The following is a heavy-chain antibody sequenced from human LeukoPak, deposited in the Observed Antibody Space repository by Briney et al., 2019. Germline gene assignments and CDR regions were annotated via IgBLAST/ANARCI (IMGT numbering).Heavy chain of an antibody. CDR1: GFTFSIYA. Sequence: PGGSLRLSCAASGFTFSIYAMSWVRQAPGKGLEWVSAISGSGGTTYYADSVKGRFTISRDNSKNTLYLQMNSLRAEDTAVYYCANDSQIWSGYYRGGFFDYWGQGTLVTVSS. CDR2: ISGSGGTT. J-gene: IGHJ4*02. V-gene: IGHV3-23*01. CDR3: ANDSQIWSGYYRGGFFDY. D-gene: IGHD3-3*01.